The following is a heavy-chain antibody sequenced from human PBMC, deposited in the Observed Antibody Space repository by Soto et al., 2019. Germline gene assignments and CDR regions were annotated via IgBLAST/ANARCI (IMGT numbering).Heavy chain of an antibody. Sequence: ASVKVSCKASGNTLTGYFLHWVRQARGQGLEWRGWLNSNSGGTKIAQKFQGRLAMTRDTSITTAYMELSRLRSDDTAVYHCATSPGCLGAGSGGLDVWGLGAPVTVSS. D-gene: IGHD3-10*02. CDR2: LNSNSGGT. J-gene: IGHJ6*02. CDR1: GNTLTGYF. CDR3: ATSPGCLGAGSGGLDV. V-gene: IGHV1-2*02.